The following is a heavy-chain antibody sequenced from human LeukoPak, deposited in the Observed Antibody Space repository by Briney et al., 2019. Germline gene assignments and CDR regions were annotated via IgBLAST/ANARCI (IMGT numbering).Heavy chain of an antibody. CDR2: INSDGSST. CDR1: GFTFSSYW. CDR3: AVVTTGY. J-gene: IGHJ4*02. D-gene: IGHD4-17*01. Sequence: GGSLRLSCAASGFTFSSYWMHWVRQAPGKGLVWVSRINSDGSSTTYADSVKGRFTISRDNAKDTLYLQMNSLKTEDTAVYYCAVVTTGYWGQGTLVTVSS. V-gene: IGHV3-74*01.